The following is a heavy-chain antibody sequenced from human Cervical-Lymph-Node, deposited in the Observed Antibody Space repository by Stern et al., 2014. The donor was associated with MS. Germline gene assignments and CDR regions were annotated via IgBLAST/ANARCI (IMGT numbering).Heavy chain of an antibody. J-gene: IGHJ4*02. CDR1: GHTSTAYY. CDR2: INPHTGGA. V-gene: IGHV1-2*06. CDR3: AGITRTSKDIDF. Sequence: VQLVESGAEVKKPGASVKVSCKTSGHTSTAYYMHWVRQAPGQGLEWMGRINPHTGGANYAQKFQGRVTMTRDTSISTAYMELSRLRSDDTAVYYCAGITRTSKDIDFWGQGTLVTVSS. D-gene: IGHD3-10*01.